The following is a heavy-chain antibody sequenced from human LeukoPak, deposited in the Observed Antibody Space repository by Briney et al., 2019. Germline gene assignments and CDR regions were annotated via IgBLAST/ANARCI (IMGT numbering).Heavy chain of an antibody. CDR3: ARESSWGYYYYYMDV. V-gene: IGHV3-33*01. CDR1: GFTFSSYG. D-gene: IGHD7-27*01. J-gene: IGHJ6*03. Sequence: GRSLRLSCAASGFTFSSYGMHWVRQAPGKGLEGVAVIWYDGSNKYYADSVKGRFTISRDNSKNTLYLQMNSLRAEDTAVYYCARESSWGYYYYYMDVWGKGTTVTVSS. CDR2: IWYDGSNK.